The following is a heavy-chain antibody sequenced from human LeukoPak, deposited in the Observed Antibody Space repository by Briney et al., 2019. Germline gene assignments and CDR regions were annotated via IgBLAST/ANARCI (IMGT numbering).Heavy chain of an antibody. CDR1: GFTFSSNY. CDR3: ARERTAFYMDV. J-gene: IGHJ6*03. V-gene: IGHV3-53*01. CDR2: IYSGGST. Sequence: GGSLRLSCAASGFTFSSNYMSWVRQAPGKGLEWVSVIYSGGSTYYADSVTGRFTISRDNSKNTLYLQMNSLRAEDTAVYYCARERTAFYMDVWGKGTTVTVSS. D-gene: IGHD5-18*01.